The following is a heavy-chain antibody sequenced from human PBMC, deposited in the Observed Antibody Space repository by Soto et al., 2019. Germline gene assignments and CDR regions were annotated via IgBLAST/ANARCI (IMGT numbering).Heavy chain of an antibody. D-gene: IGHD3-9*01. CDR1: GVSLSSYY. Sequence: SETLSLTSAVSGVSLSSYYWSWIRQPPGMGLEWIGYIYYSGSTNYSPSLKSRVTISVDTSKNQFSLKLTSVTAADTAVYYCARAVKGILTGYYYLDYWGQGTLVTVSS. V-gene: IGHV4-59*01. CDR2: IYYSGST. CDR3: ARAVKGILTGYYYLDY. J-gene: IGHJ4*02.